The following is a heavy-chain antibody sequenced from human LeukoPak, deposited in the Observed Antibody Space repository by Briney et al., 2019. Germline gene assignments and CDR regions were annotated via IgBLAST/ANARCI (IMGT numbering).Heavy chain of an antibody. CDR3: ARGLPGLLYYFDY. CDR1: GGSISSYY. V-gene: IGHV4-59*01. J-gene: IGHJ4*02. Sequence: PSETLSLTCTVSGGSISSYYWSWIRQPPGKGLEWIGHIYYSGSTNYNPSLKSRVTISVDTSKNQFPLKLSSVSAADTAVYYCARGLPGLLYYFDYRGQGTLVTVSS. CDR2: IYYSGST. D-gene: IGHD1-26*01.